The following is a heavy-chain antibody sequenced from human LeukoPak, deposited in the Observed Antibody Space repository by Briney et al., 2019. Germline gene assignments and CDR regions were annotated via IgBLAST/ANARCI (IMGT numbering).Heavy chain of an antibody. Sequence: SETLSLTCTVSGYSISSGYYWGWIRQPPGKGLEWIGSIYHSGSTYYNPSLKSRVTISVDTSKNQFSLKLSSVTAADTAVYYCASHLGYCSGGSCQIYGMDVWGQGTTVTVSS. CDR2: IYHSGST. D-gene: IGHD2-15*01. J-gene: IGHJ6*02. V-gene: IGHV4-38-2*02. CDR3: ASHLGYCSGGSCQIYGMDV. CDR1: GYSISSGYY.